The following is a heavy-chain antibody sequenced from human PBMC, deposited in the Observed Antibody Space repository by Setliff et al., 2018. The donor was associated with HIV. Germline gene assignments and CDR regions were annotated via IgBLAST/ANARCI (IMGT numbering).Heavy chain of an antibody. Sequence: SETLSLTCAVFGGSFSLHYYTWIRQSPLRGLEWIGHIYTSGSTNYNPSLKSRVTMSVDTSKNQFSLKLSSVTAADTAVYYCARDVPWGDYYYYMDVWGKGTTVTVSS. CDR3: ARDVPWGDYYYYMDV. D-gene: IGHD3-16*01. CDR1: GGSFSLHY. CDR2: IYTSGST. V-gene: IGHV4-59*10. J-gene: IGHJ6*03.